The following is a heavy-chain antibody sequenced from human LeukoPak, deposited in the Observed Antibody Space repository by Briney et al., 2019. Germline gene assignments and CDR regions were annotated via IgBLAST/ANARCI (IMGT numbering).Heavy chain of an antibody. CDR1: GFTLSNSA. V-gene: IGHV3-30-3*01. CDR3: ARTAIAAAAFYNWFDS. J-gene: IGHJ5*01. D-gene: IGHD6-13*01. CDR2: IFSDGSRK. Sequence: GGSLRLSCEASGFTLSNSAMHWVRQAPGKGLEWVALIFSDGSRKYYVDSVKGRFSISRDNAKNSLYLQMNSLRAEDTAVYYCARTAIAAAAFYNWFDSWGQGTLVTVSS.